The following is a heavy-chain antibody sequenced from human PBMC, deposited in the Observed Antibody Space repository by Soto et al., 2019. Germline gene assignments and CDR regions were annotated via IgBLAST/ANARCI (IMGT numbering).Heavy chain of an antibody. V-gene: IGHV3-33*01. CDR1: GFTFSSYG. Sequence: GGSLRLSCAASGFTFSSYGMHWVRQAPGKGLEWVAVIWYDGSNKYYADSVKGRFTISRDNSKNTLYLQMNSLRAEDTAVYYCARSQEVRTVTGGYYFDYWGQGTLVTVSS. CDR2: IWYDGSNK. CDR3: ARSQEVRTVTGGYYFDY. J-gene: IGHJ4*02. D-gene: IGHD4-17*01.